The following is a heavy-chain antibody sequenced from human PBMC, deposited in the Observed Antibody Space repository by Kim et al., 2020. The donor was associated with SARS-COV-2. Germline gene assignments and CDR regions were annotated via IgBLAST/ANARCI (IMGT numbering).Heavy chain of an antibody. J-gene: IGHJ6*02. CDR1: GYTFTSYY. V-gene: IGHV1-46*01. CDR3: ARELVHFDWLLSDYYYYGMDV. D-gene: IGHD3-9*01. CDR2: INPSGGST. Sequence: ASVKVSCKASGYTFTSYYMHWVRQAPGQGLEWMGIINPSGGSTSYAQKFQGRVTMTRDTSTSTVYMELSSLRSEDTAVYYCARELVHFDWLLSDYYYYGMDVWGQGTTVTVSS.